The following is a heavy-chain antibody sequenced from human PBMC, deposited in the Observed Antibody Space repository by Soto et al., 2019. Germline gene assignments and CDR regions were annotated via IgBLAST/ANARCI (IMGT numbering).Heavy chain of an antibody. D-gene: IGHD1-26*01. CDR2: IYYSGST. CDR1: GGSISSYY. CDR3: ARVGATNDFDY. V-gene: IGHV4-59*08. Sequence: SETLSLTCTVSGGSISSYYWSWIRQHPGKGLEWIGYIYYSGSTNYNPSLKSRVTISVDTSKNQFSLKLSSVTAADTAVYYCARVGATNDFDYWGQGTLVTVSS. J-gene: IGHJ4*02.